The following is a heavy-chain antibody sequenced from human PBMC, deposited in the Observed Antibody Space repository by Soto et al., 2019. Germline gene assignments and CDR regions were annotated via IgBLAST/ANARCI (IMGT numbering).Heavy chain of an antibody. CDR3: AREVSSSDYYYMDV. CDR2: IYYSGST. Sequence: SETLSLTCTGSGGPISSYYWSWIRQPPGKGLEWIGYIYYSGSTNYNPSLKSRVTISVDTSKNQFSLKLSSVTAADTAVYYCAREVSSSDYYYMDVWGKETTVTVSS. J-gene: IGHJ6*03. D-gene: IGHD6-25*01. CDR1: GGPISSYY. V-gene: IGHV4-59*01.